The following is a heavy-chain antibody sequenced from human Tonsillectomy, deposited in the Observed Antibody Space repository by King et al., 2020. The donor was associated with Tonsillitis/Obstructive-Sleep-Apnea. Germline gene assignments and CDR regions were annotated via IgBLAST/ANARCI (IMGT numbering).Heavy chain of an antibody. CDR3: ERDRAILVVAATLDAFDI. D-gene: IGHD2-15*01. V-gene: IGHV3-48*02. CDR2: ISSSSSTI. CDR1: GFTFSSYS. J-gene: IGHJ3*02. Sequence: VQLVESGGGLVQPGGSLRLSCAASGFTFSSYSMNWVRQAPGKGLEWVSYISSSSSTIYYADSVKGRFTISRDNAKNSLYLQMNSLRDEDTAVYYCERDRAILVVAATLDAFDIWGQGTMVTVSS.